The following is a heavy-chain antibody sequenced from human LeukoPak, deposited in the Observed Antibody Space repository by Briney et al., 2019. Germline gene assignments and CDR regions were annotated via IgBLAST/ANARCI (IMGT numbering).Heavy chain of an antibody. D-gene: IGHD2/OR15-2a*01. CDR1: GFTFSSYA. J-gene: IGHJ4*02. V-gene: IGHV3-23*01. CDR2: ISGSGDNT. Sequence: GGSLRLSCAASGFTFSSYAMSWVRQAPGKGLEWVSGISGSGDNTYYADSVKGRFTISRDNSKNTLYVQVNSLGTEDTAAYYCAREGPRGNSQFDYWGQGTLVTVSS. CDR3: AREGPRGNSQFDY.